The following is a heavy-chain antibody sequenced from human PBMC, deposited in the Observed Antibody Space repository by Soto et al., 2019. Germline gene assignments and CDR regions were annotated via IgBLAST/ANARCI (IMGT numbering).Heavy chain of an antibody. CDR3: ARDNLELWLDY. D-gene: IGHD5-18*01. CDR1: GGSISSGSYS. CDR2: IYYSGST. Sequence: SETLSLTCAVSGGSISSGSYSWSWIRQPPGKGLEWIGYIYYSGSTNYNPSLKSRVTISVDTSKNQFSLKLSSVTAADTAVYYCARDNLELWLDYWGQGTLVTVSS. V-gene: IGHV4-61*01. J-gene: IGHJ4*02.